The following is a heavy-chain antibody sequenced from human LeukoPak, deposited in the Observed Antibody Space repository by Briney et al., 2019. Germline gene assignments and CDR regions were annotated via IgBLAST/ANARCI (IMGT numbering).Heavy chain of an antibody. Sequence: SETLSLTCAVYGGSFSGYYWSWIRQPPGKGLEWIGEINHSGSTNYNPSPKSRVTISADTSKNQFSLKLSSVTAADTAVYYCARRFFWSGYYAYWGQGTLVTVSS. CDR2: INHSGST. CDR3: ARRFFWSGYYAY. V-gene: IGHV4-34*01. D-gene: IGHD3-3*01. CDR1: GGSFSGYY. J-gene: IGHJ4*02.